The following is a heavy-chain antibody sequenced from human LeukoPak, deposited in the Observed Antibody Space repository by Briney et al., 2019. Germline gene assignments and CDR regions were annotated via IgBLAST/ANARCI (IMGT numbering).Heavy chain of an antibody. CDR1: GGSISSGGYY. CDR3: AREGATVIDY. CDR2: IYHSGST. J-gene: IGHJ4*02. D-gene: IGHD4-11*01. Sequence: PSETLSLTCTVSGGSISSGGYYWSWIRQPPGKGLEWIGYIYHSGSTYYNPSLKSRVPISVDRSKNQFSLKLSSVTAADTAVYYCAREGATVIDYWGQGTLVTVSS. V-gene: IGHV4-30-2*01.